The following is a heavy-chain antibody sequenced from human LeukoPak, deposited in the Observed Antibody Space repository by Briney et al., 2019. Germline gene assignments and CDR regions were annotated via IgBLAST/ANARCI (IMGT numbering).Heavy chain of an antibody. V-gene: IGHV4-39*01. CDR2: IYYSGST. D-gene: IGHD6-19*01. J-gene: IGHJ4*02. CDR1: GGSISSSSYY. CDR3: ATLGIAVAEGGFDY. Sequence: SETLSLTCTVSGGSISSSSYYWGWIRQPPGKGLGWIGSIYYSGSTYYNPSLKSRVTISVDTSKNQFSLKLSSVTAADTAVYYCATLGIAVAEGGFDYWGQGTLVTVSS.